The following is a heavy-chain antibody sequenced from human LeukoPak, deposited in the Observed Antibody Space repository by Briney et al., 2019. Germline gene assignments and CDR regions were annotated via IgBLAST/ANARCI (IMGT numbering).Heavy chain of an antibody. CDR1: GGSISSSSYC. J-gene: IGHJ4*02. V-gene: IGHV4-39*01. CDR3: ARRSSKQAYFDY. CDR2: IYYSGST. D-gene: IGHD6-6*01. Sequence: PSETLSLTCTVSGGSISSSSYCWGWIRQPPGKGLEWIGSIYYSGSTYYNPSLKSRVTISVDTSKNQFSLKLSSVTAADTAVYYCARRSSKQAYFDYWGQGTLVTVSS.